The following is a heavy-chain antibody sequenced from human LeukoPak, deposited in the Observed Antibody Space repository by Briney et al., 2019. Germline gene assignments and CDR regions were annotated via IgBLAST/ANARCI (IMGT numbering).Heavy chain of an antibody. CDR2: ISSSGSYI. CDR1: GFIFSNYN. J-gene: IGHJ4*02. CDR3: ARATTAKRGSEGY. Sequence: GGSLRLSCAASGFIFSNYNMNWVRQAPGKGLEWGAFISSSGSYIYFADSVNGRFTISRDNAKNSLFLQMNSLTAEDTGLYYCARATTAKRGSEGYWGRGTLVTVSS. V-gene: IGHV3-21*01. D-gene: IGHD4-11*01.